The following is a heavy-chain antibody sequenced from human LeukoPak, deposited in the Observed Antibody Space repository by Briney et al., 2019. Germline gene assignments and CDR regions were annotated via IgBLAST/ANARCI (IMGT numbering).Heavy chain of an antibody. Sequence: GGSLRLSCAASGFTVSSNYMSWVRQAPGKGLEWVSSISSSSSYIYYADSVKGRFTISRDNAKNSLYLQMNSLRAEDTAVYYCARRGYSYGADYWGQGTLVTVSS. V-gene: IGHV3-21*01. J-gene: IGHJ4*02. CDR2: ISSSSSYI. CDR3: ARRGYSYGADY. CDR1: GFTVSSNY. D-gene: IGHD5-18*01.